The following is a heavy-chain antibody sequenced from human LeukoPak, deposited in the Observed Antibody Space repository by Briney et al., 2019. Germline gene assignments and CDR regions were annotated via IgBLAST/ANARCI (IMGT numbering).Heavy chain of an antibody. J-gene: IGHJ4*02. CDR3: ARVRTASFDY. V-gene: IGHV3-30-3*01. Sequence: GGPLKPPCAASGLTFSSYAMHWVRKAPGRGLEWVAVISYDGSNKYYADSVKGRFTISRDNSKNTPYLQMNSLRAEDTAVYYCARVRTASFDYWGQGTLVTVSS. CDR1: GLTFSSYA. CDR2: ISYDGSNK.